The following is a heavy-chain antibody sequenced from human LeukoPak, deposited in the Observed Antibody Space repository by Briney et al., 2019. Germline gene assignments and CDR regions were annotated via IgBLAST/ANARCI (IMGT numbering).Heavy chain of an antibody. V-gene: IGHV3-11*05. CDR1: GFIFSDYY. J-gene: IGHJ4*02. Sequence: GWSLRLSWAASGFIFSDYYRCWLRQAPGEGLQLGSFITSSSYTNYAASVKGPFTISRDNAKNSLYLQMSSLRADDTATYYCAKDLDYTTFGYYFDYWGQGTLVTVSS. CDR3: AKDLDYTTFGYYFDY. D-gene: IGHD4-11*01. CDR2: ITSSSYT.